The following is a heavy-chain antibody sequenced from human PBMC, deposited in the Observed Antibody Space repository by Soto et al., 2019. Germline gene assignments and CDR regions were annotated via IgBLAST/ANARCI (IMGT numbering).Heavy chain of an antibody. CDR2: IYYSGST. V-gene: IGHV4-31*03. Sequence: QVQLQESGPGLVKPSQTLSLTCTVSGGSISSGGYYWSWIRQHPGKGLEWIGYIYYSGSTYYNPSFKGRVTTTVDTSKNQFSLKLSSVTAADTAVYYCARDVFDSYGQTRFDYWGQGTLVTVSS. J-gene: IGHJ4*02. D-gene: IGHD5-18*01. CDR3: ARDVFDSYGQTRFDY. CDR1: GGSISSGGYY.